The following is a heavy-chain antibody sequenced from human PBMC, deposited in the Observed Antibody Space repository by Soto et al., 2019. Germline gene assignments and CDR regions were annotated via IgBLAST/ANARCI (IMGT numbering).Heavy chain of an antibody. CDR1: GYTFTSYG. J-gene: IGHJ6*02. CDR3: ARDRHSSDYYGMDV. V-gene: IGHV1-18*04. Sequence: ASVKVSCKASGYTFTSYGISWVRQAPGRGLEWMGWISAYNGNTNYAQKLQGRVTMTTDTSTSTAYMELRSLRSDDTAVYYCARDRHSSDYYGMDVWGQGTTVTVSS. D-gene: IGHD6-19*01. CDR2: ISAYNGNT.